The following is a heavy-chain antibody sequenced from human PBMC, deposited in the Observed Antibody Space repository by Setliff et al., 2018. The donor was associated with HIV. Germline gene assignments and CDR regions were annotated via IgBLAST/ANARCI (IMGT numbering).Heavy chain of an antibody. J-gene: IGHJ5*02. CDR3: AKDPHDYGDSRFSWFDP. V-gene: IGHV3-49*04. Sequence: PGGSLRLSCTASGFTFGDYAMSWVRQAPGKGLEWVGFIRSKTYGETTEYAASVKGRFTISRDDSQSIAYLQMNSLKTEDTAVYYCAKDPHDYGDSRFSWFDPWGQGVLVTVSS. D-gene: IGHD4-17*01. CDR2: IRSKTYGETT. CDR1: GFTFGDYA.